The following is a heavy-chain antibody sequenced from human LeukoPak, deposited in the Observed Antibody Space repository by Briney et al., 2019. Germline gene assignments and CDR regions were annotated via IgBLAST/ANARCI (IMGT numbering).Heavy chain of an antibody. CDR3: ARDDSSSWSPYYYYYGMDV. J-gene: IGHJ6*02. CDR2: ISAYNGNT. D-gene: IGHD6-13*01. CDR1: GYTFTSYS. Sequence: ASVKVSCKASGYTFTSYSISWVRQAPGQGLEWMGWISAYNGNTNYAQKLQGRVTMTTDTSTSTAYMELRSLRSDDTAVYYCARDDSSSWSPYYYYYGMDVWGQGTTVTVSS. V-gene: IGHV1-18*01.